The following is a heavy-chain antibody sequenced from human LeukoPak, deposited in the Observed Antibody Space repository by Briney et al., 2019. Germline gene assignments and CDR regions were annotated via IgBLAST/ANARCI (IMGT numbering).Heavy chain of an antibody. CDR1: GFTFSSYA. CDR3: AKYSITNFGVVIPYFDY. CDR2: ISGSGGST. D-gene: IGHD3-3*01. J-gene: IGHJ4*02. V-gene: IGHV3-23*01. Sequence: GGSLRLSCAASGFTFSSYAMSWVRQAPGKGLEWVSAISGSGGSTYYADSVKGRFTISRDNSKNTLYLQMNSLRAEDTAVYYCAKYSITNFGVVIPYFDYWGQGTLVTVSS.